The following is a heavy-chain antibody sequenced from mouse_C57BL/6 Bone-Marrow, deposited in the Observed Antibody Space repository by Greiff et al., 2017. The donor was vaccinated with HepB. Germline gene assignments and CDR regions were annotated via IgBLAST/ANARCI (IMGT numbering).Heavy chain of an antibody. J-gene: IGHJ3*01. CDR1: GFTFSDYY. D-gene: IGHD1-1*01. Sequence: EVKLMESGGGLVQPGGSLKLSCAASGFTFSDYYMYWVRQTPEKRLEWVAYISNGGGSTYYPDTVKGRFTISRDNAKNTLYLQMSRLKSEDTAMYYCARQASIYYGSRGGFAYWGQGTLVTVSA. V-gene: IGHV5-12*01. CDR2: ISNGGGST. CDR3: ARQASIYYGSRGGFAY.